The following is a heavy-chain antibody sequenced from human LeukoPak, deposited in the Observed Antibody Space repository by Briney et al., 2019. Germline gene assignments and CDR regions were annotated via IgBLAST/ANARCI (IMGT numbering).Heavy chain of an antibody. J-gene: IGHJ4*02. CDR2: IYYSGST. CDR3: ARADGDSHFDY. V-gene: IGHV4-59*01. D-gene: IGHD4-17*01. CDR1: GGSISSYY. Sequence: KPSETLSLTCTVSGGSISSYYWSWIRQPPGKGLEWIGYIYYSGSTNYNPSLKSRVTISVDTSKNQFSLKLSSVTAADTAVYYCARADGDSHFDYWGQGTLVTVSS.